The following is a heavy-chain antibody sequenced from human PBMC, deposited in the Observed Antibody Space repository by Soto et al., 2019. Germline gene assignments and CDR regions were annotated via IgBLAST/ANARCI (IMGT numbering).Heavy chain of an antibody. CDR3: AAGDSSGYYGG. CDR1: GFTFTSSS. Sequence: SVKVSFKASGFTFTSSSVQWLRQARGQRLEWIGWITVGTGNTNYAQKFQERVTITRDMSTSTAYMELSNLRSEDTAVYYCAAGDSSGYYGGWGQGTQVTVSS. CDR2: ITVGTGNT. V-gene: IGHV1-58*01. J-gene: IGHJ4*02. D-gene: IGHD3-22*01.